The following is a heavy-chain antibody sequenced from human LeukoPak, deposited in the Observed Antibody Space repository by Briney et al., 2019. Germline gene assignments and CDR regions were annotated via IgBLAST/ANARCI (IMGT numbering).Heavy chain of an antibody. J-gene: IGHJ4*02. CDR3: ASYSSSFRAFDY. V-gene: IGHV1-18*01. CDR2: ISAYNGNT. Sequence: ASVKVSCKASGYTFTSYGISWVRQAPGQGLEWMGWISAYNGNTNYAQKLQGRVTMTTDTSTSTAYMELRSLRSDDTAVYYCASYSSSFRAFDYWGQRTLVTVSS. D-gene: IGHD6-13*01. CDR1: GYTFTSYG.